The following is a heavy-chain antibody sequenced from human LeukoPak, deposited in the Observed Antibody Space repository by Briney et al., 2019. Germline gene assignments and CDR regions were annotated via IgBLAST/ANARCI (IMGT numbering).Heavy chain of an antibody. Sequence: GASVKVSCKASGYTFTGYYMRWVRQAPGQGLEWMGWINPSSGGTNYAQKFQGRVTMTRDTSISTAYMELSRLRSDDTAVYYCARARPGAYGSGSYPDYWGQGTLVTVSS. J-gene: IGHJ4*02. CDR3: ARARPGAYGSGSYPDY. V-gene: IGHV1-2*02. D-gene: IGHD3-10*01. CDR2: INPSSGGT. CDR1: GYTFTGYY.